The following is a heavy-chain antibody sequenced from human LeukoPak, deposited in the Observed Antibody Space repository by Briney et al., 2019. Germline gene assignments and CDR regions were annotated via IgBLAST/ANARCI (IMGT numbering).Heavy chain of an antibody. CDR3: ARAEWELLFPYLNWFDP. CDR2: MNPNSGNT. CDR1: GYTFTSYD. D-gene: IGHD1-26*01. J-gene: IGHJ5*02. V-gene: IGHV1-8*01. Sequence: ASVKVSCKASGYTFTSYDINWVRQATGQGLEWMGWMNPNSGNTGYAQKFQGRVTMTRNTSISTAYMELSSLRSEDTAVYYCARAEWELLFPYLNWFDPWGQGTLVTVSS.